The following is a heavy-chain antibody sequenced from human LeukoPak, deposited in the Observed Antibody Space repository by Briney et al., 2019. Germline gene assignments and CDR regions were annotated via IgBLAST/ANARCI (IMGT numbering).Heavy chain of an antibody. V-gene: IGHV3-21*01. Sequence: GGSLRLSCAASGFIFSSYSMDWVRQAPGKGLEWVSSISSSGSFIYYADSVKGRFTISRDNAENSLYLQMNSLRADDTAVYYCARFAAGGSYYYYMDVWGKGTTVTVSS. CDR2: ISSSGSFI. CDR3: ARFAAGGSYYYYMDV. D-gene: IGHD6-25*01. CDR1: GFIFSSYS. J-gene: IGHJ6*03.